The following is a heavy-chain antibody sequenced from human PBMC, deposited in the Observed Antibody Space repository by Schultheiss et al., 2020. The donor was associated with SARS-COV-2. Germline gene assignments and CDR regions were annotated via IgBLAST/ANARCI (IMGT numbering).Heavy chain of an antibody. CDR3: TRDTIVVVVAATEYGMDV. J-gene: IGHJ6*02. V-gene: IGHV3-49*04. Sequence: GSLRLSCTASGFTFGDYAMSWVRQAPGKGLEWVGFIRSKAYGGTTEYAASVKGRFTISRDDSKSIAYLQMNSLKTEDTAVYYCTRDTIVVVVAATEYGMDVWGQGTTVTVSS. CDR2: IRSKAYGGTT. CDR1: GFTFGDYA. D-gene: IGHD2-15*01.